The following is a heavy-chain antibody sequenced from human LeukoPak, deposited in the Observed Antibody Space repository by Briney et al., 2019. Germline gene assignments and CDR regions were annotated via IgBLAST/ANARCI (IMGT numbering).Heavy chain of an antibody. CDR2: TNPNSGDT. J-gene: IGHJ4*02. CDR3: ATLGSGSSPFDY. D-gene: IGHD3-10*01. CDR1: GYTFIGYY. V-gene: IGHV1-2*02. Sequence: GASVKVSCKASGYTFIGYYIHWVRQAPGQGLEWMGWTNPNSGDTNYTQKFQGRVTMTRDTSISTAYMEVNRLRSDDTAVYYCATLGSGSSPFDYRGQGTLVTVSS.